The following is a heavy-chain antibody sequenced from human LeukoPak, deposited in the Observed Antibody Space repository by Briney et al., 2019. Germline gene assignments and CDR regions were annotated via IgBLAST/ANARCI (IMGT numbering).Heavy chain of an antibody. Sequence: GGPLRLSCAASGFTIHNAWMNWVRQAPGKGLEWVGRIKSKTDGATTYYAAPVKGRFTISRDDSNNTLYLQMSSLKTEDTAVYYCTSGADVRGTILLGDSDWGQGTLVIVSS. CDR1: GFTIHNAW. D-gene: IGHD3-10*01. J-gene: IGHJ4*02. V-gene: IGHV3-15*01. CDR2: IKSKTDGATT. CDR3: TSGADVRGTILLGDSD.